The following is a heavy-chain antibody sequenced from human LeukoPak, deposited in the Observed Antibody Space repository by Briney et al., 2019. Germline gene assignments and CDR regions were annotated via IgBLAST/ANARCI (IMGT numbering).Heavy chain of an antibody. J-gene: IGHJ4*02. CDR1: GGSISSGDYY. D-gene: IGHD2-21*01. CDR3: ARVQSYDYDDY. CDR2: IYYSGST. V-gene: IGHV4-30-4*08. Sequence: PSETLSLTCTVSGGSISSGDYYWSWIRQPPGKGLEWIGYIYYSGSTYYNPSLKSRVTISVDTSKNQFSLKLSSVTAADTAVYYCARVQSYDYDDYWGQGTLVTVSS.